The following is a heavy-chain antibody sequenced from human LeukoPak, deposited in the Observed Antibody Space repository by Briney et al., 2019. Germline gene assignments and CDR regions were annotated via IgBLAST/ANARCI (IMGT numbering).Heavy chain of an antibody. D-gene: IGHD4-17*01. CDR3: AKDVLSTVTTYYFDY. V-gene: IGHV3-30*02. Sequence: PGGSLRLSCAASGFTFSSYGMHWVRQAPGKGLEWVXXIRYDGSNKYYADSVKGRFTISRDNSKNTLYLQMNSLRAEDTAVYYCAKDVLSTVTTYYFDYRGQGTLVTVSS. J-gene: IGHJ4*02. CDR1: GFTFSSYG. CDR2: IRYDGSNK.